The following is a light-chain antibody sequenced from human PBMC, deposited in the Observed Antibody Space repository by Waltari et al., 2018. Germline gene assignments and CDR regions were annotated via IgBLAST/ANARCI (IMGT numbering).Light chain of an antibody. J-gene: IGLJ3*02. V-gene: IGLV2-14*03. CDR2: DVT. Sequence: WYQHQSGKAPKLMIYDVTERPSGVSNRFSGSKSGNTASLTISGLQADDEADYYCTSFSTISTSLFGGGTKVTVL. CDR3: TSFSTISTSL.